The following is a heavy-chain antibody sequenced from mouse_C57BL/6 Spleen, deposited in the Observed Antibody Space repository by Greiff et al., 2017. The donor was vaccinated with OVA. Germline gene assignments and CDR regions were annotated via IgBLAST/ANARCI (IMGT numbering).Heavy chain of an antibody. CDR3: TPEVYDGYPLAY. CDR2: IRNKANNHAT. V-gene: IGHV6-6*01. Sequence: EVQGVESGGGLVQPGGSMTLSCAASGFTFSDAWMDWVRQSPEKGLEWVAEIRNKANNHATYSAESVQGRFTISRDDSKSSVYLQMNSLRAEDTGMYYCTPEVYDGYPLAYWGQGTLVTVSA. J-gene: IGHJ3*01. CDR1: GFTFSDAW. D-gene: IGHD2-3*01.